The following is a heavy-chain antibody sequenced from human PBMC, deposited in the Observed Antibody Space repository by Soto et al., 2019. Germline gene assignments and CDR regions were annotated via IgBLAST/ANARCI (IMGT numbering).Heavy chain of an antibody. V-gene: IGHV3-33*01. CDR1: GFTFSTYG. CDR2: IWFDGTNK. CDR3: VRDGGSYHNDY. J-gene: IGHJ4*02. Sequence: QVQLVQSGGSVVQPGRSLRLSCAASGFTFSTYGMHWVRQAPGKGLEWVAAIWFDGTNKYYADSVKGRFTISRDNSKNTLYLQMNSLRVEDTAVYYCVRDGGSYHNDYWGQGTLVTVSS. D-gene: IGHD1-26*01.